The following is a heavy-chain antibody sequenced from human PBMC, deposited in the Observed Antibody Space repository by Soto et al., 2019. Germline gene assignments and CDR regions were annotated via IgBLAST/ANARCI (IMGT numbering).Heavy chain of an antibody. CDR2: IYYIGST. V-gene: IGHV4-59*01. J-gene: IGHJ4*02. CDR1: GGSISSYY. Sequence: SETLSLTCTVSGGSISSYYWTWIRQSPGKGLEWIGYIYYIGSTNYQPSLKSRVTILVDMSKNQFYLKLNSVTAADTAVYYCARVDRGALDYWGPGTLVTVSS. CDR3: ARVDRGALDY.